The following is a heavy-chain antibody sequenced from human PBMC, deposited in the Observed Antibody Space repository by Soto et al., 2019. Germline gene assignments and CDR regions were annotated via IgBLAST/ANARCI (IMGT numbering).Heavy chain of an antibody. Sequence: PGGSLRLSCAASGFTFSSYWMSWVRQAPGKGLEWVANIKQDGSEKYYVDSVKGRFTISRDNAKNSLYLQMNSLRTEDTAIYYCAKRSPSGTYYFDYWGQGTLVTVSS. V-gene: IGHV3-7*03. J-gene: IGHJ4*02. CDR3: AKRSPSGTYYFDY. CDR2: IKQDGSEK. D-gene: IGHD1-26*01. CDR1: GFTFSSYW.